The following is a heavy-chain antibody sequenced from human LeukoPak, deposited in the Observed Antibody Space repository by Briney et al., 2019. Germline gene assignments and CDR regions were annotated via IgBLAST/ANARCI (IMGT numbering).Heavy chain of an antibody. CDR1: GFTFSSYA. CDR3: ARGVPGILGATSGWDYFDY. J-gene: IGHJ4*02. CDR2: ISYDGSNK. Sequence: GRSLRLSCAASGFTFSSYAMHWVRQAPGKGLEWVAVISYDGSNKYYADSVKGRFTISRDNSKNTLYLQMNSLRAEDTAVYYCARGVPGILGATSGWDYFDYWGQGTLVTVSS. D-gene: IGHD1-26*01. V-gene: IGHV3-30*04.